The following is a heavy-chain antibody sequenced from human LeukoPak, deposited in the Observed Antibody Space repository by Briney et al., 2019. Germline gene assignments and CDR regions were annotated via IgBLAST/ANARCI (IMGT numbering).Heavy chain of an antibody. CDR2: IIPIFGTA. J-gene: IGHJ4*02. V-gene: IGHV1-69*01. Sequence: ASVKVSCKASGGTFSSYAISWVRQAPGQGLEWMGGIIPIFGTANYAQKFQGRVTITADEPTSTAYMELSSLRSEDTAVYYCARGYGIAVAGTPLHYWGQGTLVTVSS. CDR1: GGTFSSYA. D-gene: IGHD6-19*01. CDR3: ARGYGIAVAGTPLHY.